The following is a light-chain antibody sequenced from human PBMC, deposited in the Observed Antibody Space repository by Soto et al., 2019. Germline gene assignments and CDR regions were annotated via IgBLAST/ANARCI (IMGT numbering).Light chain of an antibody. CDR1: SSDIGGYNY. CDR3: SALTSSTTLA. Sequence: QSVLTQPASVSGSPGQSITISCTGTSSDIGGYNYVSWYQQHPGKAPKLMIYEVSNRPSGVSNRFSGSKSGNAASLTISGLQAEDEADYYCSALTSSTTLAFGGGTKLTVL. V-gene: IGLV2-14*01. CDR2: EVS. J-gene: IGLJ3*02.